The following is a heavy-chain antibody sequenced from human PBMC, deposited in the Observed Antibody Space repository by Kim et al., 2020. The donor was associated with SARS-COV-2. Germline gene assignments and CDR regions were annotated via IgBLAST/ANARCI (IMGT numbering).Heavy chain of an antibody. CDR2: MNPNSGNT. V-gene: IGHV1-8*01. J-gene: IGHJ6*02. CDR3: AIGPLVRITIFGVVPRPYEQGMDV. D-gene: IGHD3-3*01. CDR1: GYTFTSYD. Sequence: ASVKVSCKASGYTFTSYDINWVRQATGQGLEWMGWMNPNSGNTGYAQKFQGRVTMTRNTSISTAYMELSSLRSEDTDVYYCAIGPLVRITIFGVVPRPYEQGMDVWSQGTTLTVSS.